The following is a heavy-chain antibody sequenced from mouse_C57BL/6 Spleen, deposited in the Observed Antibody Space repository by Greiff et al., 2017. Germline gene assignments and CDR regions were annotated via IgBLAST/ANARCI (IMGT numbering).Heavy chain of an antibody. Sequence: EVMLVESGGDLVKPGGSLKLSCAASGFTFSSYGMSWVRQTPAKRLEWVATISSGGSYTYYPASVKGRFTISRANAKNTLYLQMSSLKSEDTAMYYCARHAYSSYFDYWGQGTTLTVSS. CDR2: ISSGGSYT. CDR1: GFTFSSYG. J-gene: IGHJ2*01. D-gene: IGHD2-5*01. V-gene: IGHV5-6*01. CDR3: ARHAYSSYFDY.